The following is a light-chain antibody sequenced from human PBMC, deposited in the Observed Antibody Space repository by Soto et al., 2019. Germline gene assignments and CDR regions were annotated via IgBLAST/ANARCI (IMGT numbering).Light chain of an antibody. Sequence: QSALTQPASVSGSPGQSITISCTGTSSYVGSYNLVSWYQQHPGKAPKLMIYEVSKRPSGVSNRFSGSKSGNTASLTISGLKAEDEADYYCCSYAGSSTYVFGTGTKLTVL. CDR2: EVS. CDR1: SSYVGSYNL. J-gene: IGLJ1*01. V-gene: IGLV2-23*02. CDR3: CSYAGSSTYV.